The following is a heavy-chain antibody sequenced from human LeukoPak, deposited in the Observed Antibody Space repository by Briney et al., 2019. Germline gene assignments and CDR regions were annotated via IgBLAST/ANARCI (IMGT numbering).Heavy chain of an antibody. J-gene: IGHJ5*02. D-gene: IGHD3-3*01. CDR1: GYTFTSYD. CDR2: MNPNSGNT. Sequence: ASVKVSCKASGYTFTSYDINWVRQATGQGLEWMGWMNPNSGNTGYAQKFQGRVTITRNTSISTAYMELSSLRSEDTAVYYCARGRGGIFGVVITRGRFDPWGQGTLVTVSS. CDR3: ARGRGGIFGVVITRGRFDP. V-gene: IGHV1-8*03.